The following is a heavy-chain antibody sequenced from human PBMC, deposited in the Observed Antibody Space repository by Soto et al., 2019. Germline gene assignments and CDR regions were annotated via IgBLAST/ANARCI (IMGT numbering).Heavy chain of an antibody. CDR3: AREHDYQYYYMDV. V-gene: IGHV4-59*01. CDR2: VYYSGST. Sequence: PSEILSLTCTVSGGSIRRYYGNWIRQPPGKGLEWIGYVYYSGSTNYNPSLTSRVTISVDTTKNQFSLKLASVTAADTAVYYCAREHDYQYYYMDVWGTGITVTVSS. CDR1: GGSIRRYY. J-gene: IGHJ6*03. D-gene: IGHD4-17*01.